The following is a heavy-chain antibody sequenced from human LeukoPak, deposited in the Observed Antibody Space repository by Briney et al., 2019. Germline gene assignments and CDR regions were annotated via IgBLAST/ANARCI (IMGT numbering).Heavy chain of an antibody. Sequence: PSETLSLTCTVSGDSINNYYWSWIRQPPGKGLEWIAYIFYSGYTNYNPSLKSRVTISVDTSNNQFSLKLSSVTAADTAVYYCARLRTYYFDSNTYFIWFDIWGQGTLVPVSS. CDR1: GDSINNYY. V-gene: IGHV4-59*08. CDR2: IFYSGYT. CDR3: ARLRTYYFDSNTYFIWFDI. J-gene: IGHJ3*02. D-gene: IGHD3-22*01.